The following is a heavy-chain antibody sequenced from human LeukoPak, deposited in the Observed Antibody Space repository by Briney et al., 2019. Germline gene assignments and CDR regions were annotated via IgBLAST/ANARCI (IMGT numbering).Heavy chain of an antibody. Sequence: PSETLSLTCTVSGGSISSYYWSWIRQPPGKGLEWIGYIYYSGSTNYNPSLKSRVTISVDTSKNQFSLKLSSVTAADTAVYYCARLAVFGDAIDIWGQGTMVTVSS. CDR2: IYYSGST. J-gene: IGHJ3*02. V-gene: IGHV4-59*01. D-gene: IGHD2-21*01. CDR3: ARLAVFGDAIDI. CDR1: GGSISSYY.